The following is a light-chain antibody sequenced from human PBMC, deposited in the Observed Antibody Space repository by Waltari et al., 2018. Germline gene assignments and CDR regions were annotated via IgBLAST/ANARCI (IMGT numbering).Light chain of an antibody. Sequence: DLVMTQSPDSLAVSLGERATINCKSSQSVLYSSNSENYLAWYQQKPGQPPKLLIYWASTRESGVPDRFSGSGSGTDFTLTISSLQAEDVAVYYCQQYYSTPLTFGGGTKVEIK. CDR1: QSVLYSSNSENY. CDR2: WAS. CDR3: QQYYSTPLT. J-gene: IGKJ4*01. V-gene: IGKV4-1*01.